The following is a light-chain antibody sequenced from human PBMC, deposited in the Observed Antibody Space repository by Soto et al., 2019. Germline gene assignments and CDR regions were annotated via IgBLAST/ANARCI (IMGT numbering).Light chain of an antibody. V-gene: IGKV1-39*01. J-gene: IGKJ5*01. CDR2: AAS. Sequence: DLQMTESANALAPSVGGRVNITCRASQSISTYLNWYQQKPGKAPKLLMHAASSLDRGVPSRFSGSGSGTDFARTISSQRAEACAISICQRRYSAPGTVGDGTLLDIK. CDR3: QRRYSAPGT. CDR1: QSISTY.